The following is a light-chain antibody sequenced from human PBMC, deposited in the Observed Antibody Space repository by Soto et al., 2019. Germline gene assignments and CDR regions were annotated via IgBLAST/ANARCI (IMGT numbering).Light chain of an antibody. CDR1: QSVSNDF. CDR2: GES. V-gene: IGKV3-20*01. Sequence: EIVLTQSPGILSLSPGERYTLSCMASQSVSNDFLAWYQQKPGQAPRLLIYGESNRATGIPDRFSGSGSGTDFTLTISRLEPEDFAVYYCQQYGSSGTVGQGTKVEIK. J-gene: IGKJ1*01. CDR3: QQYGSSGT.